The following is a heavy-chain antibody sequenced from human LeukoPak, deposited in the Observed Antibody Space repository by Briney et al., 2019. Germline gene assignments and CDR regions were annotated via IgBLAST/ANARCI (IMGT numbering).Heavy chain of an antibody. D-gene: IGHD3-10*01. Sequence: TGGSLRLSCAASGFTFSSYAMHWVRQAPGKGLEWEAVVSHDGSKKYYADSVKGRFTISRDNSKNTLYLQMNSLRAEDTAVYYCAKGLLLFGELSSPPHNWFDPWGQGTLVTGSS. CDR1: GFTFSSYA. CDR3: AKGLLLFGELSSPPHNWFDP. J-gene: IGHJ5*02. V-gene: IGHV3-30*04. CDR2: VSHDGSKK.